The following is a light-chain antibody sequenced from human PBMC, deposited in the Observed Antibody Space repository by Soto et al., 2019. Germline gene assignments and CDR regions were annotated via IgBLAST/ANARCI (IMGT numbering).Light chain of an antibody. CDR2: RNN. V-gene: IGLV1-47*01. Sequence: QSVLTQPPSASGTPGQRVTISCSGSSSNIGSNSVYWYQQLPGTAPKLLIYRNNQRPSGVPDRFSGSKSGTSASLAISGLRSEDEADYYCAAWGGSLSGVVFGGGTKLTVL. J-gene: IGLJ2*01. CDR3: AAWGGSLSGVV. CDR1: SSNIGSNS.